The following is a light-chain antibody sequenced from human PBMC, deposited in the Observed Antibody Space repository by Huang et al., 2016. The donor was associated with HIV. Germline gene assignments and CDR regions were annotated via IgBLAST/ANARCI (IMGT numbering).Light chain of an antibody. V-gene: IGKV1-39*01. Sequence: DIQMTQSPPSLSASVGDRVTFTCRADQNIAKSLNWYQQKPGQAPKLLIYTASTLESGVPSRFSGGGSGSRFTLNITKLKPEDFATYYCQQSFTFPRTFG. CDR3: QQSFTFPRT. CDR1: QNIAKS. J-gene: IGKJ1*01. CDR2: TAS.